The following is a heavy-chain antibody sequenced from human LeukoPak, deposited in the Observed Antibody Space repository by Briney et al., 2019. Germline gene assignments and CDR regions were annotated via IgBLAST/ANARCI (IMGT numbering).Heavy chain of an antibody. D-gene: IGHD3-3*01. CDR2: ISYDGSNK. CDR1: GITFSNYA. Sequence: GGSLRLSCVASGITFSNYAVSWVRQAPGKGLEWVAVISYDGSNKYYADSVKGRFTISRDNSKNTLYLQMNSLRAEDTAVYYCARGDYDFWSKYGMDVWGQGTTVTVSS. CDR3: ARGDYDFWSKYGMDV. J-gene: IGHJ6*02. V-gene: IGHV3-30*04.